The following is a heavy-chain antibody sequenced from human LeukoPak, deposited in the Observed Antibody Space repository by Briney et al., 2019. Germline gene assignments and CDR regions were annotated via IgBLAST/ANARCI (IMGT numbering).Heavy chain of an antibody. D-gene: IGHD5-12*01. CDR2: ISSNGSST. J-gene: IGHJ4*02. CDR1: GFTFSSYA. V-gene: IGHV3-64D*06. CDR3: ASPYSGYDYNFDH. Sequence: GGSLRLSCSASGFTFSSYAMHWVRQAPREGLEYVSSISSNGSSTYYADSVKGRFTISRDNSKNTLSLQMSSLRTEDTAVYYCASPYSGYDYNFDHWGQGTLVTVSS.